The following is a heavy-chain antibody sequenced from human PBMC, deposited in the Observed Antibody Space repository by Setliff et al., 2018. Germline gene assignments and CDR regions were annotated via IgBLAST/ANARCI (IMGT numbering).Heavy chain of an antibody. J-gene: IGHJ6*03. CDR1: GGTFSSYG. CDR3: AREGVDTRSSTDYRYYMDV. D-gene: IGHD5-18*01. Sequence: SVKVSCKASGGTFSSYGISWVRQAPGQGLEWMGGTIPIFGTTNYAQKFQGRGTIITDESTSTAYMELSSLTSADTAVYYCAREGVDTRSSTDYRYYMDVWGKGTTVTVSS. V-gene: IGHV1-69*05. CDR2: TIPIFGTT.